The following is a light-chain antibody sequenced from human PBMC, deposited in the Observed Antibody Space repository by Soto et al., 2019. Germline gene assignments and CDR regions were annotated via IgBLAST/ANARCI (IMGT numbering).Light chain of an antibody. CDR1: QSVSSSS. V-gene: IGKV3-20*01. Sequence: EIVLTQSPGTLSLSPGERATLSCRASQSVSSSSLAWYQHKRGLAPRLLIHGASSRATGIPDRFNGSGSGTDFTLTISRLEPEDFAVYYCQQYGGSPRTFGQGTKVEVK. CDR2: GAS. J-gene: IGKJ1*01. CDR3: QQYGGSPRT.